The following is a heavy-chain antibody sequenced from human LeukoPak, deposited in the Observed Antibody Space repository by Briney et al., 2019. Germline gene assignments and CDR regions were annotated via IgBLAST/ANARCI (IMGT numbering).Heavy chain of an antibody. CDR3: ARRSPVEYCSSTSCYAGWFDP. V-gene: IGHV4-34*01. Sequence: PSETLSLTCAVYGGSFSGYYWSWIRQPPGKGLEGIGEINHSGSTNYNPSLKSRVTISVDTSKNQFSLKLRSVTAADTAVYYCARRSPVEYCSSTSCYAGWFDPRGQGTLVTVSS. CDR2: INHSGST. J-gene: IGHJ5*02. D-gene: IGHD2-2*01. CDR1: GGSFSGYY.